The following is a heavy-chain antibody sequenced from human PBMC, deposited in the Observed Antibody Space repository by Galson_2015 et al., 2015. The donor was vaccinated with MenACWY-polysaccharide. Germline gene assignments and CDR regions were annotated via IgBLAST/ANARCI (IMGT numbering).Heavy chain of an antibody. CDR2: IGGSGTT. V-gene: IGHV3-23*01. CDR1: GFTFSSYD. J-gene: IGHJ5*02. CDR3: AKANSGGICTSGWACWFDP. D-gene: IGHD2-15*01. Sequence: SLRLSCAASGFTFSSYDMHWVRQAPGKGLEWVSSIGGSGTTYYADSVKGRFTISRDNSKNMVYLQMNSLRAEDTAIYYCAKANSGGICTSGWACWFDPWGQGSLVIVSS.